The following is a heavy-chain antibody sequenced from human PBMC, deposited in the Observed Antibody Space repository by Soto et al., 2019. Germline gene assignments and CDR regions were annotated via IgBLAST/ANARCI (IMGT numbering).Heavy chain of an antibody. CDR3: ARDQSPSSGWPGMDV. D-gene: IGHD6-19*01. Sequence: QVQLVQSGAEVKKPGASVKVSCKASGYTFTDYYMHWVRQAPGQGLEWMGWINPNSGGTNYAQKFQGRVTMTRDTSISTAYMELTRLRSDDTAVYYGARDQSPSSGWPGMDVWGQGTTVTVSS. CDR2: INPNSGGT. J-gene: IGHJ6*02. V-gene: IGHV1-2*02. CDR1: GYTFTDYY.